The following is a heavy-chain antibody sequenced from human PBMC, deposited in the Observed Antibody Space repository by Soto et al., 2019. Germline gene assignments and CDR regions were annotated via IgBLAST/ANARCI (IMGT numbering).Heavy chain of an antibody. CDR2: ISGYGGNT. D-gene: IGHD4-17*01. CDR3: AKQRCTVTTSFDY. V-gene: IGHV3-23*01. Sequence: DVQLLESGGGLVQPGGYLSVSCAASGFTFGAHPMSWVRQATGKGLEWVSRISGYGGNTYYLDSLKGRFTISRDNSKHPLFLQIDSLNEADTAIYYCAKQRCTVTTSFDYWGQGTLGTVSS. J-gene: IGHJ4*02. CDR1: GFTFGAHP.